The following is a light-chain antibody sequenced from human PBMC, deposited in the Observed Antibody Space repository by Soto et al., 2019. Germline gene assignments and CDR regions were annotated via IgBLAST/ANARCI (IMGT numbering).Light chain of an antibody. CDR2: RND. CDR3: AAWDDTVRSYV. Sequence: QSVLTQPPSVSGTPGQRVTISCSGSISNLGNNYVYWFQQLPGTAPKALSNRNDQGPSGVPDRFSGSKSGTSASLAISGLRSEDEAEYYCAAWDDTVRSYVFGTGTKVTVL. V-gene: IGLV1-47*01. CDR1: ISNLGNNY. J-gene: IGLJ1*01.